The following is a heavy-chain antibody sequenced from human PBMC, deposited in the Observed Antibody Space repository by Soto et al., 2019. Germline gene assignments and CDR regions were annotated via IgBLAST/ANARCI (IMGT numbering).Heavy chain of an antibody. CDR2: IIPIFGTA. CDR3: ARGIAAAGTSSYYYYGMDV. CDR1: GGTFSSYA. D-gene: IGHD6-13*01. J-gene: IGHJ6*02. V-gene: IGHV1-69*01. Sequence: QVQLVQSGAEVKKPGSSVKVSCKASGGTFSSYAISWVRQAPGQGLEWMGGIIPIFGTANYAQKFQGRVTITADESTSTAYMELSSLRSEDTAVYYCARGIAAAGTSSYYYYGMDVWGQGITVTVSS.